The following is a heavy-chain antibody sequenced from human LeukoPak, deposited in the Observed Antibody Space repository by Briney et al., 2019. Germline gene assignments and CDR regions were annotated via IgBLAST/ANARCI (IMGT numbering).Heavy chain of an antibody. CDR1: SGSISGYY. D-gene: IGHD5-24*01. Sequence: NPSETLSLTCTVSSGSISGYYWSWIRQPPGKGLEWIGYMYYSGSTSYNPSLKSRVTISVDTSKNQVSLRLSSVTAVDTAFYYCARQGYKYNSGRHNWFDPWGQGILVTVSS. J-gene: IGHJ5*02. V-gene: IGHV4-59*08. CDR2: MYYSGST. CDR3: ARQGYKYNSGRHNWFDP.